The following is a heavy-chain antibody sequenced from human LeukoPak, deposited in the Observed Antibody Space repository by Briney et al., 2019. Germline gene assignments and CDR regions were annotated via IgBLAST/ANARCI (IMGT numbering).Heavy chain of an antibody. V-gene: IGHV3-23*01. Sequence: PGGSLRLSCAASGFSFSSYAMSWVRQAPGKGLEWVSAISGSGGSRFYADSVKGRFTISRDTSRNILYLQMNSLRVEDTVHYYCARYAQSHTWWHSDYWGQGTLVIVSS. CDR3: ARYAQSHTWWHSDY. J-gene: IGHJ4*02. D-gene: IGHD2-8*02. CDR1: GFSFSSYA. CDR2: ISGSGGSR.